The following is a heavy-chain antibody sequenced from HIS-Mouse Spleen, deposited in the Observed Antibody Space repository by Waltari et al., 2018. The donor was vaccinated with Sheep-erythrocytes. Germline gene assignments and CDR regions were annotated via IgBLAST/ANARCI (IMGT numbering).Heavy chain of an antibody. CDR3: AQTGATTPHFDY. Sequence: QVQLVQSGAEVKKPGSSVKVSCKASGGTFSSYAISWVRQAPGQGLEWMGRSIPILGIANSTKKFQGRGTITADKSTSTAYMELSSLRSEDTAVYYCAQTGATTPHFDYWGQGTLVTVSS. CDR2: SIPILGIA. V-gene: IGHV1-69*04. J-gene: IGHJ4*02. CDR1: GGTFSSYA. D-gene: IGHD1-26*01.